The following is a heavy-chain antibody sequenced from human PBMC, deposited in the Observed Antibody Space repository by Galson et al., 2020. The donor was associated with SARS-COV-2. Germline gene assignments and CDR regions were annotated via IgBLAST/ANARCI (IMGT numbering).Heavy chain of an antibody. CDR3: ARRVPGADYYDGLDV. J-gene: IGHJ6*02. Sequence: SQTLSLTCTVSGGSISSGAYYWSWIRQHPGKGLEWIGYIYYSWSADYNPSLRSRVTISVDTSTNQFSLKLSSVTAADTAVYYCARRVPGADYYDGLDVWGQGTTVTVSS. CDR2: IYYSWSA. CDR1: GGSISSGAYY. V-gene: IGHV4-31*03.